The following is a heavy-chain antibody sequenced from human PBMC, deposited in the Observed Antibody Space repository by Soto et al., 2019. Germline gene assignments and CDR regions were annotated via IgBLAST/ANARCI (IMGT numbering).Heavy chain of an antibody. CDR3: ARVAVAGTRFDY. J-gene: IGHJ4*02. CDR2: IYHSGST. Sequence: QVQLQESGPGLVKPSGTLSLTCAVSGGSISSSNWWSWVRQPPGKGLEWIGEIYHSGSTNYNPSLKSRVSTXVXKSKNQFSLKLSSVTAADTAVYYCARVAVAGTRFDYWGQGTLVTVSS. D-gene: IGHD6-19*01. CDR1: GGSISSSNW. V-gene: IGHV4-4*02.